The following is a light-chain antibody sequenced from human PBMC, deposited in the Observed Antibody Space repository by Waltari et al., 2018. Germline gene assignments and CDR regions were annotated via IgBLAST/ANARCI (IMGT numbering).Light chain of an antibody. CDR3: QTWDRGIHV. Sequence: QPVLTQSPSASASRGASVKLTCTLSSGHSVYAIAWHQQQPEKGPRVLMKLNVDGSHTKGDGIPDRFSGSSSGAERYLVISGLQSEDEADYYCQTWDRGIHVFGGGTKLTVL. CDR1: SGHSVYA. V-gene: IGLV4-69*01. J-gene: IGLJ3*02. CDR2: LNVDGSH.